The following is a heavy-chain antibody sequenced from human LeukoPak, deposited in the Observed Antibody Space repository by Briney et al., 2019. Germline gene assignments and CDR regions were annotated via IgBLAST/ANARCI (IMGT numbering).Heavy chain of an antibody. CDR1: GFTFSNYG. J-gene: IGHJ4*02. Sequence: GRSLRLSCAASGFTFSNYGMHWVRQVPGKGLVWVSRIKTDGSSTSYADSVKGRFTISNDNAENTLYLQMNSLRAEDTAMYYCARGDGVIMNYWGQGTLVTVSS. D-gene: IGHD3-10*01. CDR3: ARGDGVIMNY. V-gene: IGHV3-74*01. CDR2: IKTDGSST.